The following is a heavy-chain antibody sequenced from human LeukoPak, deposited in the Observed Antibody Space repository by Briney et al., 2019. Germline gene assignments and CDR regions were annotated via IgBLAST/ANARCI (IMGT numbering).Heavy chain of an antibody. V-gene: IGHV4-4*07. J-gene: IGHJ2*01. CDR3: ARAPPGAGDFYWYFDL. D-gene: IGHD4-17*01. CDR1: GGSISSYY. Sequence: PSETLSLTCTVSGGSISSYYWSWIRQPAGKGLEWIGRIYTSGSTNYNPSLKSRVTVSVDTSKNQFSLKLSSVTAADTAVYYCARAPPGAGDFYWYFDLWGRGTLVTVSS. CDR2: IYTSGST.